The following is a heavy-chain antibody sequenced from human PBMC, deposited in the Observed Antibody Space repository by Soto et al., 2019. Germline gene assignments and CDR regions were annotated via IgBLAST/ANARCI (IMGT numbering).Heavy chain of an antibody. V-gene: IGHV3-21*01. CDR3: ARLYCTNGVCLDY. D-gene: IGHD2-8*01. Sequence: SLRLSCAASGFTFSSYSMNWVRQAPGKGLEWVSSISSSSYIYYADSVKGRFTISRDNAKNSLYLQMNSLRAEDTAVYYCARLYCTNGVCLDYWGQGTLVTVSS. CDR2: ISSSSYI. CDR1: GFTFSSYS. J-gene: IGHJ4*02.